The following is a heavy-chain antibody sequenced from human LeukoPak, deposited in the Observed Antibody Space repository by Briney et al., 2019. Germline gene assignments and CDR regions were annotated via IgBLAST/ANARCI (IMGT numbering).Heavy chain of an antibody. CDR2: ISPNSGAT. CDR3: ARGPNSSSWYRGDY. D-gene: IGHD6-13*01. CDR1: GDTFTNYY. V-gene: IGHV1-2*02. Sequence: GSVSVSCTASGDTFTNYYIHWVRQAPGEGLEWMGWISPNSGATGYAQMFQGSVTMTRDTSIRTAYMDLSRLKSDDTAVYYCARGPNSSSWYRGDYWGQGTLVTVSS. J-gene: IGHJ4*02.